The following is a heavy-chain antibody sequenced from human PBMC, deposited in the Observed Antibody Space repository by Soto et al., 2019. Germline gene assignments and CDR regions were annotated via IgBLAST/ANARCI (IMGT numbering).Heavy chain of an antibody. J-gene: IGHJ4*02. CDR2: TNAPNGDT. D-gene: IGHD5-12*01. Sequence: GASVKVSCKASGYTFTSYAMHWVRQAPGQRPEWMGWTNAPNGDTKYSQKFQGRVTITRDTSASTAYMELSSLRSEDTAVYYCARGGRGLDYWGQGTLVTVSS. CDR1: GYTFTSYA. V-gene: IGHV1-3*01. CDR3: ARGGRGLDY.